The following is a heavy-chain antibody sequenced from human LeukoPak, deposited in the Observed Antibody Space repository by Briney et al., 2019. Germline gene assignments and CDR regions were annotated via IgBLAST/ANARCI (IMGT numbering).Heavy chain of an antibody. CDR3: ARHEIYYQLLL. Sequence: SETLSLTCTVSGGSISSYYWSWIRQPPGKGLEWIGDIYYSGSTNYNPSLKSRFTISVDKSKNQFSLKLSSVTAADTAVYYCARHEIYYQLLLWGQGTLVTVSS. CDR2: IYYSGST. D-gene: IGHD2-2*01. CDR1: GGSISSYY. V-gene: IGHV4-59*08. J-gene: IGHJ4*02.